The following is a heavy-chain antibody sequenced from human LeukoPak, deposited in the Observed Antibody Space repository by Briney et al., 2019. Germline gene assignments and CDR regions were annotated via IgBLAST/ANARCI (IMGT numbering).Heavy chain of an antibody. CDR2: IYYTGNT. V-gene: IGHV4-59*01. D-gene: IGHD1-14*01. Sequence: SETLSLTCTVSGGSISSYYWSWIRQPPGKGPEWIGYIYYTGNTHYNFSLKSRVTISVATSKNQFSLKLSSVTAADTATYYCAREGRDRNRFEYWGHGTLVTVSS. J-gene: IGHJ4*01. CDR3: AREGRDRNRFEY. CDR1: GGSISSYY.